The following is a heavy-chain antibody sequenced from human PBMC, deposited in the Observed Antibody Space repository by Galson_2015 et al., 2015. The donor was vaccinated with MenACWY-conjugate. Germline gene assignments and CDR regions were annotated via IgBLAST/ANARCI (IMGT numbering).Heavy chain of an antibody. CDR1: GFTFSSYA. D-gene: IGHD3-22*01. CDR2: ISYDGSNK. V-gene: IGHV3-30*04. CDR3: AREGAYYYDSSGYYLDY. Sequence: SLRLSCAAPGFTFSSYAMHWVRQAPGKGLEWVAVISYDGSNKYYADSVKSRFTISRDNSKNTLYLQMNSLRAEDTAVYYCAREGAYYYDSSGYYLDYWGQGTLVTVSS. J-gene: IGHJ4*02.